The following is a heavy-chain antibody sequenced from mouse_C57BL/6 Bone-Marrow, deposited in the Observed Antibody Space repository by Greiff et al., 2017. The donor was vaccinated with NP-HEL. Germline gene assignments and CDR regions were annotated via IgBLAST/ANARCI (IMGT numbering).Heavy chain of an antibody. D-gene: IGHD2-4*01. CDR2: IDPSDSEP. J-gene: IGHJ1*03. Sequence: QVQLQQPGAELVRPGSSVKLSCKASGYTFTSYWMHWVKQRPIQGLEWIGNIDPSDSEPHYNQKFKDKATLTVDTSSSTAYMQLSSLTSEDSAVYYCARGGGYYDYLHWYFDVWGTGTTVTVSS. V-gene: IGHV1-52*01. CDR1: GYTFTSYW. CDR3: ARGGGYYDYLHWYFDV.